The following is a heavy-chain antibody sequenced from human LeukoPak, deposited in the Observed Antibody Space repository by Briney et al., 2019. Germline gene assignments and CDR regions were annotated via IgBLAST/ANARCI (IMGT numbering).Heavy chain of an antibody. CDR2: IFYSGST. D-gene: IGHD3-22*01. J-gene: IGHJ4*02. CDR3: ARHGSVSSGALV. V-gene: IGHV4-59*08. Sequence: SETLSLTCTVSGGTISSYYWSWIRQPPGKGLEWIGYIFYSGSTNYNPSLKSRVTISVDTSKNQFSLKLSSVTAADTAVYYCARHGSVSSGALVWGQGTLVTVSS. CDR1: GGTISSYY.